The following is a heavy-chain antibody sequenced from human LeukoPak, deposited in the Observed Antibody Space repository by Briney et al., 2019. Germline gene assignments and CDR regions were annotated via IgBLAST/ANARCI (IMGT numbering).Heavy chain of an antibody. Sequence: PGGSPRLSCAASGFTFSSYAMSWVRQAPGKGLEWVSAISGSGGSTYYADSVKGRFTISRDKSKNTVFLQMNSLRAEDTAIYYCAKGAYDYIEIAYFDSWGQGTLVTVSS. CDR3: AKGAYDYIEIAYFDS. CDR2: ISGSGGST. D-gene: IGHD5-12*01. V-gene: IGHV3-23*01. J-gene: IGHJ4*02. CDR1: GFTFSSYA.